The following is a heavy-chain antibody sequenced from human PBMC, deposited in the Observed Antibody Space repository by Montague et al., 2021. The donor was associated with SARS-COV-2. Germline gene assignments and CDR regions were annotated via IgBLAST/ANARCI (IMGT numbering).Heavy chain of an antibody. V-gene: IGHV3-30*04. CDR1: GFTFSSYA. J-gene: IGHJ6*02. CDR3: AGSLSYGPPYGMDV. CDR2: ISYDGSNK. Sequence: SLRLSCAASGFTFSSYAMHWVRQAPGKGLEWVAVISYDGSNKYYADSVKGRSTISRDNSKNTLYLQMNSLRAEDTAVYYCAGSLSYGPPYGMDVWGQGTTVTVSS. D-gene: IGHD5-18*01.